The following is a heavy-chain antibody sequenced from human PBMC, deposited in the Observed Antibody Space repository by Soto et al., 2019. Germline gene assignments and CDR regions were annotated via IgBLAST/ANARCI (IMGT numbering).Heavy chain of an antibody. V-gene: IGHV3-48*02. D-gene: IGHD6-6*01. J-gene: IGHJ5*02. CDR2: ISSSSSTI. CDR3: ARGSVSIAALRDWFDP. CDR1: GFTFSSYS. Sequence: PGGSLRLSCAASGFTFSSYSMNWVRQAPGKGLEWVSYISSSSSTIYYADSVKGRFTISRDNAKNSLYLQMNSLRDEDTAVYYCARGSVSIAALRDWFDPWGQGTLVTVYS.